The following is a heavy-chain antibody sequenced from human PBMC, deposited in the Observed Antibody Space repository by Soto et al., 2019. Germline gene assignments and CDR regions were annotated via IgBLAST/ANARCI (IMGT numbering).Heavy chain of an antibody. J-gene: IGHJ4*02. Sequence: SVGSLRLSGAASGFTFSSYWMSWVRQAPGKGLEWVANIKQDGSEKYYVDSVKGRFTISRDNAKNSLYLQMNSLRAEDTAVYYCASRASFGELFGWGQGTLVTVSS. D-gene: IGHD3-10*01. V-gene: IGHV3-7*01. CDR1: GFTFSSYW. CDR2: IKQDGSEK. CDR3: ASRASFGELFG.